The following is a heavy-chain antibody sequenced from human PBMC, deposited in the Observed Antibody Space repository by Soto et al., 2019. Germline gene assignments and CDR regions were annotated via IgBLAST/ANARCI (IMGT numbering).Heavy chain of an antibody. D-gene: IGHD3-3*01. CDR3: ARGGVTIFGVVNVYYYYYMDV. J-gene: IGHJ6*03. CDR2: INHSGST. V-gene: IGHV4-34*01. Sequence: SETLSLTCAVYGGSFSDFYWSRIRQPPGKGLEWIGEINHSGSTNYNPSLRSRVTISVDTSKNQFSLKLSSVTAADTAVYYCARGGVTIFGVVNVYYYYYMDVWGKGTTVTVSS. CDR1: GGSFSDFY.